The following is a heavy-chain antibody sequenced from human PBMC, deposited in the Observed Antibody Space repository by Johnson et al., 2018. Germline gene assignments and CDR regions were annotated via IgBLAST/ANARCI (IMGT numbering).Heavy chain of an antibody. J-gene: IGHJ4*02. D-gene: IGHD1-26*01. CDR2: IRSQLYGGTR. Sequence: VQLVQSGGGLVQPGRSLTLSCKGSGFAFGEYAMSWFRQAPGKGLDWVGFIRSQLYGGTREYAASVKGRFTISRDDSETVTHLHMNSLKIEDTAVYYCTTDAVGATNYWGQGTLVTVSS. CDR1: GFAFGEYA. CDR3: TTDAVGATNY. V-gene: IGHV3-49*03.